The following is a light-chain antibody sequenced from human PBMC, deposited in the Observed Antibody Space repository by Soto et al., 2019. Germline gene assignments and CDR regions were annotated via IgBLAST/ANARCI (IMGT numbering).Light chain of an antibody. CDR2: QDS. CDR1: KLGNRY. CDR3: QAWDTSSGV. V-gene: IGLV3-1*01. J-gene: IGLJ1*01. Sequence: SYELTQPPSVSVSPGPTARITCSGDKLGNRYASWYQQKPGQSPVLVIYQDSQRPSGIPERFSGSNSGNTATLTISGTQAMDEADYYCQAWDTSSGVFGTGTKVTVL.